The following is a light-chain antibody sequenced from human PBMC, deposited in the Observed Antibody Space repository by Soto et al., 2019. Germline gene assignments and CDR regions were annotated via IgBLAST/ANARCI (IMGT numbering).Light chain of an antibody. V-gene: IGLV2-11*01. CDR1: SSDVGGYNY. Sequence: QSVLTQPRSVSGSPGQSVTISCTGTSSDVGGYNYVSWYQQHPGKAPKLMIYDVSKRPSGVPDRFSGSKSGNTASLTISGLQAEDEAAYYCCSYAGSYTVFGGGTSSPS. CDR3: CSYAGSYTV. J-gene: IGLJ2*01. CDR2: DVS.